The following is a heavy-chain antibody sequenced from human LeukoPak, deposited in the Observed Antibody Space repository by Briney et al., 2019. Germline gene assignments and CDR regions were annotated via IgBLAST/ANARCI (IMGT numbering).Heavy chain of an antibody. CDR2: IYTSGST. D-gene: IGHD3-10*01. CDR1: GASISPYY. V-gene: IGHV4-4*07. CDR3: AKEGMTRRVIDY. J-gene: IGHJ4*02. Sequence: SVTLSLTCTVSGASISPYYWTWIRQPAGKGREWVGNIYTSGSTNYNPSLKSRVTMSLDTSKSQLSLKLNSVTAADTAVYYCAKEGMTRRVIDYWGQGVLVTVSS.